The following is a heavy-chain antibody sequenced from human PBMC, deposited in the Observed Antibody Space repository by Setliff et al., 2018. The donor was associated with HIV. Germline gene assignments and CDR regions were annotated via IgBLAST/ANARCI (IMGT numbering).Heavy chain of an antibody. Sequence: SETLSLTCTVSGGSITGHYWSWIRQPPGKGLEWIGYIHYSGSSNYNPSLKSRVSISLDASKKQVSLKLSSVTAADTAVYYCAIETYYLGSGKLKSIDPWGQGTQVTVSS. V-gene: IGHV4-59*11. D-gene: IGHD3-10*01. J-gene: IGHJ5*02. CDR1: GGSITGHY. CDR2: IHYSGSS. CDR3: AIETYYLGSGKLKSIDP.